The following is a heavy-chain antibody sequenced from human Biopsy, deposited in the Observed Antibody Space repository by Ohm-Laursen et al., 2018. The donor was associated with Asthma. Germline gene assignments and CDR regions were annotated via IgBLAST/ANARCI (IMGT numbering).Heavy chain of an antibody. CDR2: FNPGNGNA. D-gene: IGHD5-12*01. V-gene: IGHV1-3*01. CDR3: ARSAETYSGFDSNYYGMDV. CDR1: GYNFISFA. Sequence: GSSVKVSCKASGYNFISFAIHWVRQAPGQRPEWMGWFNPGNGNAKVSEKFQGRVSITRDTSATTAYLEVSSLTFEDTAVYYCARSAETYSGFDSNYYGMDVWGQGTRVTVSS. J-gene: IGHJ6*02.